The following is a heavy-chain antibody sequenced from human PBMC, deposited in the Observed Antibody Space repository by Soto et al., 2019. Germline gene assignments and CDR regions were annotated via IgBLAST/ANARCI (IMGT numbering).Heavy chain of an antibody. CDR1: GYTFFAFG. CDR2: SVAGSGQT. Sequence: QVQLVQSGAEVTKPGASVKVSCKTSGYTFFAFGLSWVRQVPGQGLEWLGWSVAGSGQTGYARNFQDRLTVTTDRSTNPTYLQRRSLTAADTAFYYCARGAGHGAGSRHLDNGGQGTLVSVSS. D-gene: IGHD3-10*01. V-gene: IGHV1-18*01. J-gene: IGHJ4*02. CDR3: ARGAGHGAGSRHLDN.